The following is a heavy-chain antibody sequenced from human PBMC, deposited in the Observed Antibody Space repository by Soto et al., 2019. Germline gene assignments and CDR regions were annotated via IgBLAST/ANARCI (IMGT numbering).Heavy chain of an antibody. CDR1: GGSISSYY. CDR3: ARAWDYGDYDVLYAFDI. CDR2: IYYSGST. J-gene: IGHJ3*02. Sequence: SETLSLTCTVSGGSISSYYWSWIRQPPGKGLEWIGYIYYSGSTNYNPSLKSRVTISVDTSKNQFSLKLSSVTAADTAVYYCARAWDYGDYDVLYAFDIWGQWTMVTVSS. V-gene: IGHV4-59*01. D-gene: IGHD4-17*01.